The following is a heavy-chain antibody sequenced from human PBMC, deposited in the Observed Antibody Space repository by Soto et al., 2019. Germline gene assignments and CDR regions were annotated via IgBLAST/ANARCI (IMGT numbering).Heavy chain of an antibody. V-gene: IGHV4-30-2*01. CDR3: ARVTAYYDFWSGYYTLGGMDV. CDR2: IYHSGST. J-gene: IGHJ6*02. D-gene: IGHD3-3*01. CDR1: GGSISSGGYS. Sequence: SETLSLTCAVSGGSISSGGYSWSWIRQPPGKGLEWIGYIYHSGSTYYNPSLKSRVTISVDRSKNQFSLKLSSVTAADTAVYYCARVTAYYDFWSGYYTLGGMDVWGQGTTVTVSS.